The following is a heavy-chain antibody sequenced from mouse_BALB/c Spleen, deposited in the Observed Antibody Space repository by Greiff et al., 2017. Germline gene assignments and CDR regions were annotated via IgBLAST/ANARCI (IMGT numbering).Heavy chain of an antibody. Sequence: EVQGVESGGGLVQPGGSLRLSCATSGFTFTDYYMSWVRQPPGKALEWLGFIRNKANGYTTEYSASVKGRFTISRDNSQSILYLQMNTLRAEDSATYYCARGGGSSYLYAMDYWGQGTSVTVSS. CDR2: IRNKANGYTT. CDR3: ARGGGSSYLYAMDY. V-gene: IGHV7-3*02. D-gene: IGHD1-1*01. CDR1: GFTFTDYY. J-gene: IGHJ4*01.